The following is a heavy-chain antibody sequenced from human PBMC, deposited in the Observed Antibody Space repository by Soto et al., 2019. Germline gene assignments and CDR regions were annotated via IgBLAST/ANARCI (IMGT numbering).Heavy chain of an antibody. J-gene: IGHJ4*02. CDR1: GFTFSSYG. CDR2: ISYDGSNK. V-gene: IGHV3-30*18. CDR3: AKDRGDGYNLVDY. Sequence: PGGSVRLSCAASGFTFSSYGMHWVRQAPGKGLEWVAVISYDGSNKYYADSVKGRFTISRDNSKNTLYLQMNSLRAEDTAVYYCAKDRGDGYNLVDYWGQGTLVTVSS. D-gene: IGHD5-12*01.